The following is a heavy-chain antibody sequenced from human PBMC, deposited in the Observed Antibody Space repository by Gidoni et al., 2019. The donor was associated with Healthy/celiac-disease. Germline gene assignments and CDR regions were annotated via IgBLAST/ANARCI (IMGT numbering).Heavy chain of an antibody. Sequence: EVQLVESGGGLVQPGGPLRLSCAASGFTFSSYEMNWVRQAPGKGLEWVSYISSSGSTIYYADSVKGRFTISRDNAKNSLYLQMNSLRAEDTAVYYCAREFEYSYGYEFFDYWGQGTLVTVSS. J-gene: IGHJ4*02. CDR3: AREFEYSYGYEFFDY. CDR1: GFTFSSYE. CDR2: ISSSGSTI. V-gene: IGHV3-48*03. D-gene: IGHD5-18*01.